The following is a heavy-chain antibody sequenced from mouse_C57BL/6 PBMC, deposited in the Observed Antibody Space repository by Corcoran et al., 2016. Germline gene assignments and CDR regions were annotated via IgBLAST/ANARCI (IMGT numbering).Heavy chain of an antibody. J-gene: IGHJ4*01. D-gene: IGHD1-1*01. CDR3: ARAYYGSSFYAMDY. CDR1: GYTFTTYG. Sequence: QIQLVQSGPELKKPGETVKISCKASGYTFTTYGMSWVKQAPGKGLKWMGWINTYSGVPTYADDFKGRFAFSLETSASTAYLQINNLKNEDTATYFCARAYYGSSFYAMDYWGQGTSVTVSS. V-gene: IGHV9-3*01. CDR2: INTYSGVP.